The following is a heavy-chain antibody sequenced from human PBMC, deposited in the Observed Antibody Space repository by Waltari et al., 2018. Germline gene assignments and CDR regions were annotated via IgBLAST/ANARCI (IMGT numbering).Heavy chain of an antibody. J-gene: IGHJ4*02. CDR2: IYYSGST. Sequence: QLQLQESGPGLVKPSETLSLTCTVSGGSISSSSYYWGWIRQPPGKGLEWIGSIYYSGSTYYNPSLKSRVTISVDTSKNQFSLKLSSVTAADTAVYYCARETYYYDSSGYPSKYYFDYWGQGTLVTVSS. CDR1: GGSISSSSYY. CDR3: ARETYYYDSSGYPSKYYFDY. V-gene: IGHV4-39*02. D-gene: IGHD3-22*01.